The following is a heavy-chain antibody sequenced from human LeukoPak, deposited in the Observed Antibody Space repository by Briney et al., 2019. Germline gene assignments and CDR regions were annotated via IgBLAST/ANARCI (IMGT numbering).Heavy chain of an antibody. CDR3: ARGQLERVYYYYYMDV. Sequence: ASVKVTCKASGYTFTGYYMHWMRQAPGQGLEWMGWINPNSGGTNYAQKLQGRATMTTDTSTSTAYMELRSLRSDDTAVYYCARGQLERVYYYYYMDVWGKGTTVTISS. CDR1: GYTFTGYY. J-gene: IGHJ6*03. D-gene: IGHD1-1*01. CDR2: INPNSGGT. V-gene: IGHV1-2*02.